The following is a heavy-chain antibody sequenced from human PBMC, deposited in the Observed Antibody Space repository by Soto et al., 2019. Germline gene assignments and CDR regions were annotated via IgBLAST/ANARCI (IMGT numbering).Heavy chain of an antibody. J-gene: IGHJ6*02. CDR2: SNSDGSTT. Sequence: GGSLRLSCAASGFTFSSSWMHWVRQAPGKGLVWVSRSNSDGSTTKYADSVKGRITISRDNAKNTLYLQLNSLRAEDTAVYYCVMGLTRDGYYYAMDVWGQGTTVTVSS. CDR1: GFTFSSSW. V-gene: IGHV3-74*03. CDR3: VMGLTRDGYYYAMDV. D-gene: IGHD2-2*01.